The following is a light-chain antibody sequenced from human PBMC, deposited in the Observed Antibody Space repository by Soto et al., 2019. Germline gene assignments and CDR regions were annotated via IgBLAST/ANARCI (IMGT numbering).Light chain of an antibody. Sequence: ETVLTQSPGTLSLSPGERAILSCRASQSVSSTYLAWYQQKPGQAPRLLIYGASSRATGIPDRFSGSGSGTDFTLTISRLEPEDFAVYYCQQRSNWLTFGGGTKVDIK. CDR1: QSVSSTY. V-gene: IGKV3D-20*02. CDR3: QQRSNWLT. CDR2: GAS. J-gene: IGKJ4*01.